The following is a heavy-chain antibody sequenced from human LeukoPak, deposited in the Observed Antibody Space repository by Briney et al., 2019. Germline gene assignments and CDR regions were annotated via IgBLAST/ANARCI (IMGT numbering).Heavy chain of an antibody. CDR2: ISSSSSYI. Sequence: GGSLRLSCAASGFTFSTYSMNWVRQAPGKGLEWVSSISSSSSYIYYADSVKGRFTISRDNAKNSLYLQMNSLRAEDTAVYYCASAVAGTGAFDYWGQGTLVTVSS. D-gene: IGHD6-19*01. CDR3: ASAVAGTGAFDY. CDR1: GFTFSTYS. J-gene: IGHJ4*02. V-gene: IGHV3-21*01.